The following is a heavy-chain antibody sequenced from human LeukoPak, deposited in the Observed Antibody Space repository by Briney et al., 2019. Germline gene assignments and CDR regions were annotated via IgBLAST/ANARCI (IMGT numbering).Heavy chain of an antibody. CDR2: ISAYNGNT. CDR1: GYTFTSYG. CDR3: ARDSGYDPTLFDY. Sequence: ASVKVSCKASGYTFTSYGISWVRQAPGQGLEWMGWISAYNGNTNYAQKLQGRVTMTTDISTSTAYMELRRLRSEDTAVYYCARDSGYDPTLFDYWGQGTLVTVSS. J-gene: IGHJ4*02. D-gene: IGHD5-12*01. V-gene: IGHV1-18*01.